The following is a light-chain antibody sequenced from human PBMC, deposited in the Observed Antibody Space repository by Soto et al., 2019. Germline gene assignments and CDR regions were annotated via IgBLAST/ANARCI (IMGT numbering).Light chain of an antibody. CDR1: SSDVGGYNY. J-gene: IGLJ2*01. CDR2: DVT. CDR3: CSYAGSYTFVL. Sequence: QSVLTQPRSVSGSPGQSVTISCTGTSSDVGGYNYVSWYQQHPGKAPKLMIYDVTKRPSGVPDRFSGSKSGNTASLTISGLQAEDEADYYCCSYAGSYTFVLFAGGTKLTVL. V-gene: IGLV2-11*01.